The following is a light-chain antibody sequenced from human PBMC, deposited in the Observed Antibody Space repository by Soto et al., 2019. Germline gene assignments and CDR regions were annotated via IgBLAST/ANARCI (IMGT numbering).Light chain of an antibody. Sequence: DIQLTQSPSFLSASVGDRVTITCRASQGIASYLAWYQQKPGIAPKVLIYAASTLQSGVPSRFSGSGSGTEFTLTISSLQPEDFATYYCQKLDSYPLTFGGGTKVEI. V-gene: IGKV1-9*01. CDR3: QKLDSYPLT. CDR2: AAS. J-gene: IGKJ4*01. CDR1: QGIASY.